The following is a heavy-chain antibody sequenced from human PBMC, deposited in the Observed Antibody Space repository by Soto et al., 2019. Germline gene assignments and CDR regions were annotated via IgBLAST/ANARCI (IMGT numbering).Heavy chain of an antibody. CDR1: GGSVSSGSYY. J-gene: IGHJ4*02. CDR2: IYYSGST. D-gene: IGHD3-10*01. Sequence: SETLSLTCTVSGGSVSSGSYYWSWIRQPPGKGLEWIGYIYYSGSTNYNPSLKSRVTISVGTSKNQFSLKLSSVTAADTAVYYCAREEVTMAFDYWGQGTLVTVSS. CDR3: AREEVTMAFDY. V-gene: IGHV4-61*01.